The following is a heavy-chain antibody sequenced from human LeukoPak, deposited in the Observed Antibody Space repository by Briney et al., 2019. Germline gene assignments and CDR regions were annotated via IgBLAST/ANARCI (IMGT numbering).Heavy chain of an antibody. CDR3: ARDGSGSTYYFDS. Sequence: KPGGSLRLSCAASGFNFNDYYMSWIRQAPGKGLEWLSLISNTDRSIYYSDSVKGRFTISRDSATSSLYLQMNSLRADDTAVYYCARDGSGSTYYFDSWGQGTLVTVSS. V-gene: IGHV3-11*01. J-gene: IGHJ4*02. CDR2: ISNTDRSI. D-gene: IGHD1-26*01. CDR1: GFNFNDYY.